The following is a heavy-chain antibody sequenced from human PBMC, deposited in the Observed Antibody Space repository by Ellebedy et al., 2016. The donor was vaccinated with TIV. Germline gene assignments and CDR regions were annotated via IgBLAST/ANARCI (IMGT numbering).Heavy chain of an antibody. CDR3: ARSLMDV. CDR1: GFSLSSYW. CDR2: IKEDGSEK. J-gene: IGHJ6*03. V-gene: IGHV3-7*01. Sequence: GESLKISCAASGFSLSSYWMSWVRQAPGKGLEWVATIKEDGSEKYYVDSAKGRFTLSRDDAKNSLYLQMDFLRVEDPALYYCARSLMDVWGKGTTVTVSS.